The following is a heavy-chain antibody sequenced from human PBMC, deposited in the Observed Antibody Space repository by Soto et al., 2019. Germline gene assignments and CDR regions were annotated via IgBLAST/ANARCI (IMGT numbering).Heavy chain of an antibody. CDR3: ASDRLPYNWNHFTYHYYRMDV. CDR1: GFTFSSYA. CDR2: ISYDGSNK. Sequence: QVQLVESGGGVVQPGRSLRLSCAASGFTFSSYAMHWVRQAPGKGLEWVAVISYDGSNKYYADSVKRRFTISRDNSKNTLYLQMNSLRAEDTPVYYCASDRLPYNWNHFTYHYYRMDVWGQGTTATVSS. J-gene: IGHJ6*02. V-gene: IGHV3-30-3*01. D-gene: IGHD1-1*01.